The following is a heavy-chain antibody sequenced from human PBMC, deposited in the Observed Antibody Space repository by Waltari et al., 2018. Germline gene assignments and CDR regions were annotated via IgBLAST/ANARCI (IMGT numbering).Heavy chain of an antibody. CDR3: ARQWYYGSGSYYTAEYFQH. D-gene: IGHD3-10*01. Sequence: QVQLQESGPGLVKPSETLSLTCAVSGYSISSGYYWGWIRQPPGKGLEWIGGIYHRGSTSSNPSLTIRVTISVDTSKNQFSLKLSSVTAADTAVYYCARQWYYGSGSYYTAEYFQHWGQGTLVTVSS. V-gene: IGHV4-38-2*01. CDR2: IYHRGST. CDR1: GYSISSGYY. J-gene: IGHJ1*01.